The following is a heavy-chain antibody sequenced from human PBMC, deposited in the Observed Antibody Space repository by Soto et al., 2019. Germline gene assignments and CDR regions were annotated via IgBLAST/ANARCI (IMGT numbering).Heavy chain of an antibody. CDR3: AREVLRRKWYFGR. Sequence: QMHLLESGGGLVRPGGSLRLSYVTSGFTFNSYSMHWFRQTPEKGPEWVAVISADARFRFYADSVKGRFTISRDNSKNILSMQMNRRRSEDCAAYCCAREVLRRKWYFGRWGQGNVVP. V-gene: IGHV3-30*04. J-gene: IGHJ4*02. D-gene: IGHD3-9*01. CDR1: GFTFNSYS. CDR2: ISADARFR.